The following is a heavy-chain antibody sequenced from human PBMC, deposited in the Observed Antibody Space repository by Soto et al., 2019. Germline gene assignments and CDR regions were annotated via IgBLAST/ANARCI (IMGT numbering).Heavy chain of an antibody. CDR3: ARELGQYYDFWSGSP. Sequence: QVQLVDSGGGVVQPGRSLRLSCAAAGFTFSTYGMHWVRQAPGKGLGGVALISHDGSNKHYADSVRGRFTITRDNSKNTLYLHMSSLRAQDTAVYFCARELGQYYDFWSGSPWGQGTLVTVSS. D-gene: IGHD3-3*01. CDR1: GFTFSTYG. J-gene: IGHJ5*02. CDR2: ISHDGSNK. V-gene: IGHV3-30*03.